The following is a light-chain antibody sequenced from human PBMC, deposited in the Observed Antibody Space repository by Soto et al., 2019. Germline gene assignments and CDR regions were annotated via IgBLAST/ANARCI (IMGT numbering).Light chain of an antibody. CDR3: QQYNSYPWT. V-gene: IGKV1-5*01. CDR2: DAS. Sequence: DIQMTQSPSTLSASVGDRVTITCRASQSISSWLAWYQQKPGKAPKLLIYDASSLESGVPSRFSGSGSGTEFTLTISSLQPDDLANYDCQQYNSYPWTFGQGTKVEIK. J-gene: IGKJ1*01. CDR1: QSISSW.